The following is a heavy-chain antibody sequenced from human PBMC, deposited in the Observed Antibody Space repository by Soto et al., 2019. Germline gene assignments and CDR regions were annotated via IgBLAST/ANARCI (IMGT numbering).Heavy chain of an antibody. J-gene: IGHJ3*02. CDR1: GFTVSSNY. CDR3: ARDGKVHYGSGPFGAFDI. D-gene: IGHD3-10*01. CDR2: IFSGGRT. V-gene: IGHV3-53*04. Sequence: GGSLRLSCAASGFTVSSNYMSWVRQAPGKGLEWVSVIFSGGRTYYADSVKGRFTISRPNSKNTLYLQMNSLRAEDTAVYYCARDGKVHYGSGPFGAFDIWGQGTMVTVSS.